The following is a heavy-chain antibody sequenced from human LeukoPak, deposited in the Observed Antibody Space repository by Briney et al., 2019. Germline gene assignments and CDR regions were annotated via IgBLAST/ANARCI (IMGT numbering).Heavy chain of an antibody. CDR1: RFTFSNAW. J-gene: IGHJ4*02. CDR3: TTEFAAAAPFDY. D-gene: IGHD6-13*01. Sequence: GGSLRLSCAASRFTFSNAWMSWVRQAPGKGLEWVGRIKSKTDGGTTDYAAPVKGRFTISRDDSKNTLYLQMNSLKTEDTAVYYCTTEFAAAAPFDYWGQGTLVTVSS. V-gene: IGHV3-15*01. CDR2: IKSKTDGGTT.